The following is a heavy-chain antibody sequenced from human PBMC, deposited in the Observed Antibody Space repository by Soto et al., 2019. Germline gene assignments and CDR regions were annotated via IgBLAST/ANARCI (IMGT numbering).Heavy chain of an antibody. CDR1: GGSISSGDYY. V-gene: IGHV4-31*03. CDR2: IYYSGRT. J-gene: IGHJ5*02. CDR3: ARMGLLLGELSRNWFDP. D-gene: IGHD3-16*02. Sequence: QVQLQESGPGLVKPSQTLSLTCTISGGSISSGDYYWSWIRHPPGKGLEWIGSIYYSGRTNYNPSLKSRLNISLDTSTNQFSLKLSSVTAADTAVYYCARMGLLLGELSRNWFDPWGQGTLVTVSS.